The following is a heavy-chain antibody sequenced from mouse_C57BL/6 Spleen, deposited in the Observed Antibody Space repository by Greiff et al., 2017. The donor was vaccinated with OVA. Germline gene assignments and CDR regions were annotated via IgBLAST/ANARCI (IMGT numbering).Heavy chain of an antibody. CDR2: IYPGSGNT. V-gene: IGHV1-66*01. D-gene: IGHD2-4*01. J-gene: IGHJ2*01. CDR1: GYSFTSYY. Sequence: VQLQQSGPELVKPGASVKISCKASGYSFTSYYIHWVKQRPGQGLEWIGWIYPGSGNTKYNEKFKGKATLTADTSSSTAYMQLSSLTSEDSAVYYCARPYYDYDEDYFDYWGQGTTLTVSS. CDR3: ARPYYDYDEDYFDY.